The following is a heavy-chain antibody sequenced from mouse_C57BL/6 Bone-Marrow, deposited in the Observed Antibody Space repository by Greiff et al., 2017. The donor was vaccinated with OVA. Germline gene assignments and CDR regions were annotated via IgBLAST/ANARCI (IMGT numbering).Heavy chain of an antibody. CDR3: ARHDAMDY. J-gene: IGHJ4*01. Sequence: QVLVKQSGAELARPGASVKMSCKASGFTFTSYTMHWVKQRPGQGLEWIGYINPSSGYTKYNQKFKDKATLTADKSSSTAYMQLSSLTSEDSAVYYCARHDAMDYWGQGTSVTVSS. CDR2: INPSSGYT. V-gene: IGHV1-4*01. CDR1: GFTFTSYT.